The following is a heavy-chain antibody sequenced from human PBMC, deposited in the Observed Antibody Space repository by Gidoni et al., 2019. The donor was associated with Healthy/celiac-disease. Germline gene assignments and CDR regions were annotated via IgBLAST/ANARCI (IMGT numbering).Heavy chain of an antibody. V-gene: IGHV3-23*01. CDR2: SSGSCGST. CDR3: AKGGTDYGDYWGAY. Sequence: EVQLLESGGGLVQPGASLRLSCATEGLPDSSYALSLVRQAPGQGLEWVSASSGSCGSTDYADSVKGRFTISRDTSKNTLYLQMNSLRAEDPAVYYCAKGGTDYGDYWGAYWGQGTLVTVSS. J-gene: IGHJ4*02. CDR1: GLPDSSYA. D-gene: IGHD4-17*01.